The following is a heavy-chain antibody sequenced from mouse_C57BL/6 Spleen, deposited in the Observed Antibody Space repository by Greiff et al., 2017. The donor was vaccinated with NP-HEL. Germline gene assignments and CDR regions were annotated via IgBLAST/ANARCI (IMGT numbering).Heavy chain of an antibody. CDR3: ARAYDYDEAWFAY. CDR1: GFTFSSYA. D-gene: IGHD2-4*01. Sequence: EVMLVESGGGLVKPGGSLKLSCAASGFTFSSYAMSWVRQTPEKRLEWVATISDGGSYTYYPDNVKGRFTISRDNATNNLYLQMSHLKSEDTAMYYCARAYDYDEAWFAYWGQGTLVTVSA. V-gene: IGHV5-4*03. CDR2: ISDGGSYT. J-gene: IGHJ3*01.